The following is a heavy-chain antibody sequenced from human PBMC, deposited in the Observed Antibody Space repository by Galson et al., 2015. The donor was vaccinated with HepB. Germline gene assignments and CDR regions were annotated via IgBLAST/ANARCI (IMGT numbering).Heavy chain of an antibody. CDR2: ISAYNGNT. CDR1: GSTFTSYG. J-gene: IGHJ4*02. Sequence: SVTVSCKASGSTFTSYGISWVRQAPGQGLEWMGWISAYNGNTNYAQKLQGRVTMTTDTSTSTAYMELRSLRSDDTAVYYCARERALYSSGMDYWGQGTLVTVSS. CDR3: ARERALYSSGMDY. D-gene: IGHD6-19*01. V-gene: IGHV1-18*01.